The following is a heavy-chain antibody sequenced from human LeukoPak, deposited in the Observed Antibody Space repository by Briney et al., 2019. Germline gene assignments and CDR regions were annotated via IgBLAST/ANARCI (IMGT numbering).Heavy chain of an antibody. CDR3: ARGESDTAMAHDY. Sequence: GGSLRLSCAASGFTFSSYVLSWVRQTPGKGLEWVSSISSSSSYIYYADSVKGRFTISRDNAKNSLYLQVNSLRAEDTAVYFCARGESDTAMAHDYWGQGTLVTVSS. D-gene: IGHD5-18*01. V-gene: IGHV3-21*01. CDR1: GFTFSSYV. J-gene: IGHJ4*02. CDR2: ISSSSSYI.